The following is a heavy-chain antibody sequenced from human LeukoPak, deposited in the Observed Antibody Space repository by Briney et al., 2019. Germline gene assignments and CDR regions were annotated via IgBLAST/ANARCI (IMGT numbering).Heavy chain of an antibody. CDR3: ARDYGGSSPFDY. Sequence: GGSLRLSCAASGFTFSSYEMNWVRPAPGKGLEWVSYISSSGSDIYYADSVKGRFTISRDNAKNSLYLHMNSLRAEDTAVYYCARDYGGSSPFDYWGQGTLVTVSS. D-gene: IGHD4-23*01. V-gene: IGHV3-48*03. J-gene: IGHJ4*02. CDR2: ISSSGSDI. CDR1: GFTFSSYE.